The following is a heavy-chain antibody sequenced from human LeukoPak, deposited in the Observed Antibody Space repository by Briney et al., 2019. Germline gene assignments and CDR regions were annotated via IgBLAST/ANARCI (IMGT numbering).Heavy chain of an antibody. CDR2: INPNSGGT. V-gene: IGHV1-2*06. CDR3: AREGPSSSAPKHNWFDP. J-gene: IGHJ5*02. D-gene: IGHD6-13*01. CDR1: GYTFTGYY. Sequence: GASVKVSCKASGYTFTGYYMHWVRQAPGQGLEWMGRINPNSGGTNYAQKFQGRVTMTRDTSISAAYMELSRLRSDDTAVYYCAREGPSSSAPKHNWFDPWGQGTLVTVSS.